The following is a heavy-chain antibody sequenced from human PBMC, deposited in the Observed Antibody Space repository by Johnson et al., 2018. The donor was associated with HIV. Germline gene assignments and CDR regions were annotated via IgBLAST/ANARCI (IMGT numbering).Heavy chain of an antibody. Sequence: VPLVESGGGLVQPGGSLRLSCAASGLTISDNYMSWVRQAPGKGLEWVSGIAATGDTYYPGSVKGRFTVSRENARNSLYLQLNSLRAGDTAVYYCARRADAFDIWGQGTMVTVSS. CDR1: GLTISDNY. V-gene: IGHV3-13*01. J-gene: IGHJ3*02. CDR2: IAATGDT. CDR3: ARRADAFDI.